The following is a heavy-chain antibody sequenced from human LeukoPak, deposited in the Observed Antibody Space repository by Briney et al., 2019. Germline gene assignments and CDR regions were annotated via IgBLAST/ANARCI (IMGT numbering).Heavy chain of an antibody. CDR1: GGSISSYY. CDR3: ARQGGLRPEYYVDY. CDR2: IYYSGST. Sequence: SETLSLTCTVSGGSISSYYWSWIRQPPGKGLEWIGYIYYSGSTNYNPSLKSRVTISVDTSKNQFSLKLSSVTAADTAVYYCARQGGLRPEYYVDYWGQGTLVTVSS. D-gene: IGHD4-17*01. V-gene: IGHV4-59*08. J-gene: IGHJ4*02.